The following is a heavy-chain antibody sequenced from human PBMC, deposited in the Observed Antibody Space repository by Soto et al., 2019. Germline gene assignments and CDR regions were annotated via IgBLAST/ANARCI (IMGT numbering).Heavy chain of an antibody. Sequence: QVQLVQSGAEVKKSGASVKVSCKASGYTFTTYDISWVRQAPGQGLEWMGWISAFNGNTYYAQKLQGRVTMTTDTSTSKAYMELRSLRSDDTAVYYCARAVSHFYHYYYMDVWGKGTTVTVSS. D-gene: IGHD2-8*01. J-gene: IGHJ6*03. CDR3: ARAVSHFYHYYYMDV. V-gene: IGHV1-18*01. CDR2: ISAFNGNT. CDR1: GYTFTTYD.